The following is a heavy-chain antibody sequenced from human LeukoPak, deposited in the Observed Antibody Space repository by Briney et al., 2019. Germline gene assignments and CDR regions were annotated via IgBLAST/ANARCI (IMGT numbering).Heavy chain of an antibody. V-gene: IGHV4-59*01. CDR1: GGPISSYY. J-gene: IGHJ6*04. D-gene: IGHD3-10*01. CDR2: IYYSGGT. Sequence: KPSETLSLTCTVSGGPISSYYWSWLRQPPGKGLEWIGYIYYSGGTSYNPSLKSRVTISIDTSKNQFSLRLSSVSAADTAVYYCAREGHIWFGDLGNVWGEGTTVTVSS. CDR3: AREGHIWFGDLGNV.